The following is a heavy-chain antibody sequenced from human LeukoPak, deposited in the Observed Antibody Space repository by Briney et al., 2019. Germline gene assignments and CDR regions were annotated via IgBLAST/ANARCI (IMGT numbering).Heavy chain of an antibody. Sequence: SQTLSLTFAISGASVSSYSAAWSWIRQSPSKGLEWLGRTYYRSKWYNDYAVSVKSRITINPDTSKNQFSLQLTSVTPEDTAVYYCARSGGHDAFDIWGQGTMVTVSS. CDR3: ARSGGHDAFDI. J-gene: IGHJ3*02. CDR2: TYYRSKWYN. D-gene: IGHD4-23*01. CDR1: GASVSSYSAA. V-gene: IGHV6-1*01.